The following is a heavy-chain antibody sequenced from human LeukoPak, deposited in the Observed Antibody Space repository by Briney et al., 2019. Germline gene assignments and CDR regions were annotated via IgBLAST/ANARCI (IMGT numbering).Heavy chain of an antibody. Sequence: GESLKISCKGFGFTFTNNWIGWVRQKPGKGLEWMGIIYLGDSDVRYSPSFQGQVTISADKSTTTAYLQWSSLKASDTAIYYCARRVAVAGRDFGMDVWGQGTTVTVSS. V-gene: IGHV5-51*01. J-gene: IGHJ6*02. CDR3: ARRVAVAGRDFGMDV. D-gene: IGHD6-19*01. CDR1: GFTFTNNW. CDR2: IYLGDSDV.